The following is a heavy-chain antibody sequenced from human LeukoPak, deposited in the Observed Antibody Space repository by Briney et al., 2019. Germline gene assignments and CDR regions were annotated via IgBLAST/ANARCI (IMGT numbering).Heavy chain of an antibody. V-gene: IGHV4-4*07. J-gene: IGHJ6*03. CDR2: IYTSEST. Sequence: SETLSLTCTVSGGSISSYYWSWIRQPAGKGLEWIGRIYTSESTNYNPSLKSRVTMSVDTSKNQFSLKLSSVTAADTAVYYCARTDYSNYYYYYYMDVWGKGTTVTVSS. CDR3: ARTDYSNYYYYYYMDV. D-gene: IGHD4-11*01. CDR1: GGSISSYY.